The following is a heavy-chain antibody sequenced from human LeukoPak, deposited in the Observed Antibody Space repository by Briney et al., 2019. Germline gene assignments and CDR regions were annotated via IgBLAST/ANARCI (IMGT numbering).Heavy chain of an antibody. V-gene: IGHV3-30*18. CDR1: GFTFSSYG. D-gene: IGHD3-10*01. CDR3: AKTGDGSGSYYRPMYYFDY. CDR2: ISYDGSNK. J-gene: IGHJ4*02. Sequence: GGSLRLSCAASGFTFSSYGMHWVRQAPGKGLEWVAVISYDGSNKYCADSVKGRFTISRDNSKNTLYLQMNSLRAEDTAVYYCAKTGDGSGSYYRPMYYFDYWGQGTLVTVSS.